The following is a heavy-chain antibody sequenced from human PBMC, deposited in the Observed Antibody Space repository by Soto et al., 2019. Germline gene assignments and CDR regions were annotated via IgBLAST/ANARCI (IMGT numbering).Heavy chain of an antibody. CDR1: GGTFSIYT. J-gene: IGHJ4*02. CDR2: VIPIFDVT. CDR3: ARDSDSSNWTNFDY. Sequence: QVQLVQSGSEVKKPGSSVKVSCKASGGTFSIYTISWVRQAPGQGLEWMGRVIPIFDVTSYAQRLQGRVTLTAYQTTPRAYMELSSLRSDDTAVYYCARDSDSSNWTNFDYWGQGTLVTVSS. V-gene: IGHV1-69*02. D-gene: IGHD6-13*01.